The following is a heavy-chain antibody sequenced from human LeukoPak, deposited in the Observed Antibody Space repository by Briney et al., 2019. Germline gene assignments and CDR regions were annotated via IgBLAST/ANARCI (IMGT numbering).Heavy chain of an antibody. D-gene: IGHD5-12*01. J-gene: IGHJ6*03. Sequence: SETLSLTCTVSGGSISSSSYYWGWIRQPPGKGLEWIGSIYYSGSTYYNPSLKSRVTISVDTSKNQFSLKLSSVTAADTAVYYCTRDQRSGYSGYDYYYYYYMDVWGKGTTVTVSS. CDR1: GGSISSSSYY. V-gene: IGHV4-39*07. CDR3: TRDQRSGYSGYDYYYYYYMDV. CDR2: IYYSGST.